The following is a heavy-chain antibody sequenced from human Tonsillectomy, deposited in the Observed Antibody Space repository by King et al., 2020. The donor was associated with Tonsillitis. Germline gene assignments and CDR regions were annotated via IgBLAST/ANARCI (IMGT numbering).Heavy chain of an antibody. J-gene: IGHJ6*02. CDR2: INPSGGST. D-gene: IGHD6-19*01. V-gene: IGHV1-46*03. CDR3: ARDPVDRSAWYVDGMDV. CDR1: GYTFTSYY. Sequence: QLVQSGAEVKKPGASVTVSCKASGYTFTSYYMHWVRQAPGQGLEWMGIINPSGGSTSYAQKFQGRVTMTRDTSTNTVYMELSSLRSEDTAVYYCARDPVDRSAWYVDGMDVWGQGTTVTVSS.